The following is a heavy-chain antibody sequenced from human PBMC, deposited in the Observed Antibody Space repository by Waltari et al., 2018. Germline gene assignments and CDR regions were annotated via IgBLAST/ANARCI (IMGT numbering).Heavy chain of an antibody. CDR2: IIPILGIA. D-gene: IGHD6-13*01. V-gene: IGHV1-69*04. J-gene: IGHJ3*02. CDR3: ARDGAAAGSPGVYGFDAFDI. CDR1: GGTFSSYA. Sequence: QVQLVQSGAEVKKPGSSVKVSCKASGGTFSSYAISWVRQAPGQGLEWMGGIIPILGIANSAQKFQGRVTITADESTSTAYMELSSLRSEDTAVYYCARDGAAAGSPGVYGFDAFDIWGQGTMVTVSS.